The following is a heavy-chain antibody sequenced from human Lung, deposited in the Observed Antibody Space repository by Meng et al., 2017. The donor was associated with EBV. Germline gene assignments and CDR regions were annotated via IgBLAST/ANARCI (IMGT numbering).Heavy chain of an antibody. D-gene: IGHD5-18*01. CDR2: IYHSGST. J-gene: IGHJ4*02. CDR3: ARAVDTGYFDY. V-gene: IGHV4-30-2*01. Sequence: QLAVQEPGSGLGKPSQTLSLTCAVSGGSISSGGYSWSWIRQPPGKGLEWIGYIYHSGSTYYNPSLKSRVTISVDRSKNQFSLKLSSVTAADTAVYYCARAVDTGYFDYWGQGTLVTVSS. CDR1: GGSISSGGYS.